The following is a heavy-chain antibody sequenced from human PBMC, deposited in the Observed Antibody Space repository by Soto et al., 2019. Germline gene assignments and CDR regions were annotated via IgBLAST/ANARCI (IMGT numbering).Heavy chain of an antibody. CDR3: ARDLITMVRGGGYFDY. V-gene: IGHV1-69*01. Sequence: QVQLVQSGAAVKKPGSSVKVSCKASGGTFSSYAISWVRQAPGQGLEWMGGIIPIFGTANYAQKFQGRVTITADESTSTAYMELSSLRYEDTAVYYCARDLITMVRGGGYFDYWGQGTLVTVAS. D-gene: IGHD3-10*01. CDR1: GGTFSSYA. J-gene: IGHJ4*02. CDR2: IIPIFGTA.